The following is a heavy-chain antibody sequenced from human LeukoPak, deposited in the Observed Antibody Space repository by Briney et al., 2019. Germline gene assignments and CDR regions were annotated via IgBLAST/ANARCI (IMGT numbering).Heavy chain of an antibody. D-gene: IGHD6-13*01. CDR2: FSSSSSYI. Sequence: GGSLRLSCAASGFTFSSYSMNWVRQAPGKGLEWVSSFSSSSSYIYYADSVKGRFTISRDNAKNSLYLQMNSLRAEDTAVYYCARAPIAAAGTGYYYMDVWGKGTTVTVSS. CDR3: ARAPIAAAGTGYYYMDV. J-gene: IGHJ6*03. CDR1: GFTFSSYS. V-gene: IGHV3-21*01.